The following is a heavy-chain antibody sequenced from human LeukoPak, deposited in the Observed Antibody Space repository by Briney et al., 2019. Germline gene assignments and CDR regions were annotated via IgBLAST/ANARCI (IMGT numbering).Heavy chain of an antibody. D-gene: IGHD2/OR15-2a*01. Sequence: GASVKLSCKASGGTFSSYTISWVRQAPGQGLEWMGGIIPIFGTANYAQKFQVRVTITADKSTTTAYMELSSLRSEDTAVYYCARGPVSSMPWFDPWGQGSLVTVSS. CDR3: ARGPVSSMPWFDP. CDR1: GGTFSSYT. V-gene: IGHV1-69*06. CDR2: IIPIFGTA. J-gene: IGHJ5*02.